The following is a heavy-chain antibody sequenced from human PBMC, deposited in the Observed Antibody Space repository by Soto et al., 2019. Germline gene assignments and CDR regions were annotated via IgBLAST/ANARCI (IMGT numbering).Heavy chain of an antibody. CDR2: IIPILGTA. CDR3: ARGGYGSKLPDY. D-gene: IGHD4-4*01. J-gene: IGHJ4*02. CDR1: GGTFNSYA. V-gene: IGHV1-69*11. Sequence: QVQLVQSGDEVKKPGSSVKVSCKASGGTFNSYAINWVRLAPGQGLEWMGGIIPILGTANYARKFQGRVTMPADESTSTVYMELRSLRSEDTAIYYCARGGYGSKLPDYWGQGSQVTVSS.